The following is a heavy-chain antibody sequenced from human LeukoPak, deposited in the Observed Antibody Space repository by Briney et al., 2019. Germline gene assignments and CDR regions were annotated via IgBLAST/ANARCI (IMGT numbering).Heavy chain of an antibody. D-gene: IGHD3-3*01. J-gene: IGHJ4*02. Sequence: GGSLRLSCAASGFTFSSYWMSWVRQAPGKGLEWVANIKQDGSEKYYVDSVKGRFTISRDNAKNSLYLQMNSLRAEDTAVYYCARVKGQDFWSGYYSYYFDYWGQGTLVTVSP. CDR2: IKQDGSEK. CDR3: ARVKGQDFWSGYYSYYFDY. V-gene: IGHV3-7*03. CDR1: GFTFSSYW.